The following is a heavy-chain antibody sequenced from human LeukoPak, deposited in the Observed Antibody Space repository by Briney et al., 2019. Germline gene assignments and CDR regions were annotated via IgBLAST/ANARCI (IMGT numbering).Heavy chain of an antibody. Sequence: GGSLRLSCAASGLTFSRYSMNWVRQAPGKGLEWVSYISSSSSSIYYADSVKGRFTISRDNAKNSLYLQMNSLRDEDTAVYYCAGVSGYYYSSFDYWGQGTLVTVSS. J-gene: IGHJ4*02. CDR3: AGVSGYYYSSFDY. V-gene: IGHV3-48*02. CDR1: GLTFSRYS. CDR2: ISSSSSSI. D-gene: IGHD3-22*01.